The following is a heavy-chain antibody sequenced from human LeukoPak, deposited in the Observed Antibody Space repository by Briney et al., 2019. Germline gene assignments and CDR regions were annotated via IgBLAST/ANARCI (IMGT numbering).Heavy chain of an antibody. J-gene: IGHJ4*02. CDR1: GFTFSSYW. CDR3: ARDPRWLQFDY. CDR2: INSDGSST. D-gene: IGHD5-24*01. Sequence: PGGSLRLSCAASGFTFSSYWMHWVRQAPGKGLVWVSRINSDGSSTSYADSVKGRVTISRDNAKNTLYLKMNSLRAEDTAVYYCARDPRWLQFDYWGQGTLVTVSS. V-gene: IGHV3-74*01.